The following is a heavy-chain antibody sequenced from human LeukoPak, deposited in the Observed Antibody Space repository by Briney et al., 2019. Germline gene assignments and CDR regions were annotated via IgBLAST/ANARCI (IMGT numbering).Heavy chain of an antibody. D-gene: IGHD3-10*01. V-gene: IGHV3-74*01. CDR3: ARDPPFKPVWFGESQTLAETYGMDV. CDR2: INSDGSST. J-gene: IGHJ6*02. CDR1: GFTFSSYW. Sequence: QPGGSLRLSCAASGFTFSSYWMHWVHQAPGKGLVWVSRINSDGSSTSYADSVKGRFTISRDNAKNTLYLQMNSLRAEDTAVYYCARDPPFKPVWFGESQTLAETYGMDVWGQGTTVTVSS.